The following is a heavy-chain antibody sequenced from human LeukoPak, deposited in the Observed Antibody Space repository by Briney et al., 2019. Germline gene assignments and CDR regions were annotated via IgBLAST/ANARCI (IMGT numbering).Heavy chain of an antibody. V-gene: IGHV3-66*01. CDR3: ARGAQILSGSYSD. D-gene: IGHD1-26*01. J-gene: IGHJ4*02. Sequence: GGSLRLSRAASGFTFSSYAMSWVRQAPGKGLEWVSVIYSGGSTYYADSVKGRFTISRDNFKNTLYLQMNSLRAEDTAVYYCARGAQILSGSYSDWGQGTLVTVSS. CDR1: GFTFSSYA. CDR2: IYSGGST.